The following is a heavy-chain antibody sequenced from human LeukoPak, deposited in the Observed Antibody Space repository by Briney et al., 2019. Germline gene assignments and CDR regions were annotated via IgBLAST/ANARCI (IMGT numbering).Heavy chain of an antibody. Sequence: PSETLSLTCTVSGGSISGYNWNWIRQPAGKGLEWIGRISTGGNTAYNPSLKSRITLSLDTTKNQLSLNLTSVTAADTAMYYCARSLVGSTYFDCWGQGTLVTVSS. CDR1: GGSISGYN. CDR2: ISTGGNT. J-gene: IGHJ4*02. V-gene: IGHV4-4*07. CDR3: ARSLVGSTYFDC. D-gene: IGHD2-2*01.